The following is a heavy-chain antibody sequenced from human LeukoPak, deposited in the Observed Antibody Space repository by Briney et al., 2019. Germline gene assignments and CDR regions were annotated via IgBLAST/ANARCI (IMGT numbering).Heavy chain of an antibody. J-gene: IGHJ4*02. V-gene: IGHV1-69*05. D-gene: IGHD3-22*01. Sequence: LGSSVKVSCKASGGTFSSYAISWVRQAPGQGLEWMGGIIPIFGTANYAQKFQGRVTITTDESTSTAYMELSSLRSEDTAVYYCARDTDYCDSSGYYYVYFDYWGQGTLVTVSS. CDR1: GGTFSSYA. CDR2: IIPIFGTA. CDR3: ARDTDYCDSSGYYYVYFDY.